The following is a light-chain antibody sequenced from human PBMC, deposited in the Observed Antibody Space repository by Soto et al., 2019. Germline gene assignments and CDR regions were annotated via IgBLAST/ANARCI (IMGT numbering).Light chain of an antibody. CDR3: SSYTTSNTRQIV. V-gene: IGLV2-14*03. CDR2: DVS. J-gene: IGLJ1*01. CDR1: SSDVGGYNY. Sequence: QSVLTQPASVSGSPGQSIIISCTGTSSDVGGYNYVSWYQHHPGKAPKLMIFDVSNRPSGVSNRFSGSKSGNTASLTISGLQPEDEADYYCSSYTTSNTRQIVFGTGTKVTV.